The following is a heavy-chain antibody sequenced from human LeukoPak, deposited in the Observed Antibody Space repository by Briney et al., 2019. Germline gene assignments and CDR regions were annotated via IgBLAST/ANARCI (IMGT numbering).Heavy chain of an antibody. V-gene: IGHV3-30*18. CDR1: GFTFSSYG. J-gene: IGHJ4*02. CDR3: AKDAAYGSGSYYSDY. D-gene: IGHD3-10*01. CDR2: ISYDGSNK. Sequence: EAGGSLRLSCAASGFTFSSYGMHWVRQAPGKGLEWVAVISYDGSNKYYADSVKGRFTISRDNSKNTLYLQMNSLRAEDTAVYYCAKDAAYGSGSYYSDYWGQGTLVTVSS.